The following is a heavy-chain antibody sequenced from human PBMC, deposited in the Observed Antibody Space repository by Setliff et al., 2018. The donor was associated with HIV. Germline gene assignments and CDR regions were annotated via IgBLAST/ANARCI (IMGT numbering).Heavy chain of an antibody. CDR1: GGSMSVYY. D-gene: IGHD6-13*01. Sequence: SETLSLTCTVSGGSMSVYYWNWIRQPAGKGLEWIGRIFTSGTTNYNPSLKSRISMSLDMSKNQVSLNLRSVTAADTAVYYCARGGSRGSWYWDYWGQGTLVTVSS. J-gene: IGHJ4*02. V-gene: IGHV4-4*07. CDR2: IFTSGTT. CDR3: ARGGSRGSWYWDY.